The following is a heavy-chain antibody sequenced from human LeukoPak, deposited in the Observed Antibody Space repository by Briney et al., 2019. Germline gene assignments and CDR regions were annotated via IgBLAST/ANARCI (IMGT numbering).Heavy chain of an antibody. CDR1: GFTFSDPY. Sequence: GGSLRLSREASGFTFSDPYMSWIRQAPGKGLECLSYISGSGTDINYADSVRGRFSISRDNAKNTLYLQMNSLRAEDTAVYYCARGLSGYASSLGYWGQGTLVTVSA. CDR2: ISGSGTDI. CDR3: ARGLSGYASSLGY. J-gene: IGHJ4*02. V-gene: IGHV3-11*06. D-gene: IGHD6-6*01.